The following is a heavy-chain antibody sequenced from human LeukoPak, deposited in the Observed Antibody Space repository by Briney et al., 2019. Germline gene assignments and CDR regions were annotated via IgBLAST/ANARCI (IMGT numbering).Heavy chain of an antibody. CDR2: INEDGSEK. CDR1: GFTFSSYW. CDR3: ARHRGIAA. D-gene: IGHD6-13*01. Sequence: PGGSLRLSCAASGFTFSSYWMNWARQAPGKGLEWVANINEDGSEKHYVDSVKGRFTISRDNAKNSLFLEMNSLRVEDTAVYYCARHRGIAAWGQGTMVTVSS. J-gene: IGHJ3*01. V-gene: IGHV3-7*03.